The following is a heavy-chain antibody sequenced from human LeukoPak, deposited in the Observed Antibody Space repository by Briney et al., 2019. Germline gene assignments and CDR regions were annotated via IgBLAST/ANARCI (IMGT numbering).Heavy chain of an antibody. CDR2: ISSSSSYI. Sequence: GGSLRLSCAASGFTFSSYSMNWVRQAPGKGLEWVSSISSSSSYIYYADSVKGRFTISRDNAKNSPYLQMNSLRAEDTAVYYCARDQGGLLWFGELLGYYYGMDVWGQGTTVTVSS. CDR3: ARDQGGLLWFGELLGYYYGMDV. CDR1: GFTFSSYS. V-gene: IGHV3-21*01. D-gene: IGHD3-10*01. J-gene: IGHJ6*02.